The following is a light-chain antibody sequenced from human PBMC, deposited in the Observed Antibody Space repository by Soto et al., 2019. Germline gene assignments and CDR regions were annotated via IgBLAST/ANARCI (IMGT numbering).Light chain of an antibody. CDR1: QSVSTN. V-gene: IGKV3-15*01. CDR3: QQYYNWPWA. CDR2: GAS. Sequence: EIVMTQSPAPLSVSPGERATLSCMASQSVSTNLAWYQQKPGQSPRLLIYGASTRATGIPARFSGSWSGTDCTLTISSLQSEDVALYYCQQYYNWPWAFGQGTKVDIK. J-gene: IGKJ1*01.